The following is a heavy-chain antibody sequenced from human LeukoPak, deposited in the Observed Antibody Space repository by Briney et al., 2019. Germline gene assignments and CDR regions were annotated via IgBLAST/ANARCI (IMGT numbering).Heavy chain of an antibody. CDR3: ARGLTGRIFGI. J-gene: IGHJ4*02. CDR1: GYTFTSYD. D-gene: IGHD3-3*01. CDR2: ISAYNGNT. V-gene: IGHV1-18*01. Sequence: ASVKVSCKASGYTFTSYDISWVRQAPGQGLEWMGWISAYNGNTNYAQKLQGRVTMTTDTSISTAYMELSGLRSEDTAVYYCARGLTGRIFGIWGQGTLVTVSS.